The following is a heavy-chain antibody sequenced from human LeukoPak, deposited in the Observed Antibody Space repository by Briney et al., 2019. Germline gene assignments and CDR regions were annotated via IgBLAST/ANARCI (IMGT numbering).Heavy chain of an antibody. Sequence: PSETLSLTCTVSGCSISSYYWSWIRQSPGKGLEWVGYIYYGGSTNYNTPLKSRVTISLDTSKNQFSLKLSSVTAADAAVYYCARHYDFWSGYLDYFDYWGQGTLVTVSS. CDR3: ARHYDFWSGYLDYFDY. D-gene: IGHD3-3*01. CDR1: GCSISSYY. CDR2: IYYGGST. V-gene: IGHV4-59*08. J-gene: IGHJ4*02.